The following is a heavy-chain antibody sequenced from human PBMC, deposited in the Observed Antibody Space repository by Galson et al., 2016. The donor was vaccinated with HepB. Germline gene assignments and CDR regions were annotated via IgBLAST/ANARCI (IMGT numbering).Heavy chain of an antibody. D-gene: IGHD4-17*01. J-gene: IGHJ3*02. V-gene: IGHV3-66*01. Sequence: SLRLSCAASGFSVHSNYLSWVRQAPGKGLEWVSVIYTGGRTNYADSVKGRFSISRDKSKNTLYLQMNSLRVEDTAVYYCARGNYGDYRDGLDIWGQGTMVTVSS. CDR1: GFSVHSNY. CDR3: ARGNYGDYRDGLDI. CDR2: IYTGGRT.